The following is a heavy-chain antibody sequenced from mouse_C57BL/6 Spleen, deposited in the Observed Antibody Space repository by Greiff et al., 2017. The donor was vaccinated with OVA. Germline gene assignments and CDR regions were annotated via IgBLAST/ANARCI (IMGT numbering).Heavy chain of an antibody. CDR3: AREMSGGLRYFDY. CDR1: GYTFTSYN. D-gene: IGHD2-4*01. Sequence: LQQSGAELVRPGASVKMSCKASGYTFTSYNMHWVKQTPRQGLEWIGAIYPGNGDTYYNQKFKGKATLTVDKSSTTAYMQLISLTSEDSAFYFCAREMSGGLRYFDYWGQGTTLTVSS. J-gene: IGHJ2*01. V-gene: IGHV1-12*01. CDR2: IYPGNGDT.